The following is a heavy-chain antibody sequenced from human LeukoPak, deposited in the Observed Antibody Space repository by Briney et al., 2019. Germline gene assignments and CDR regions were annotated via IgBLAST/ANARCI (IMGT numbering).Heavy chain of an antibody. CDR1: EYTFTGYY. V-gene: IGHV1-2*02. CDR3: ARGKEVRGVIIFFY. J-gene: IGHJ4*02. Sequence: VASVKVSCKASEYTFTGYYIHWVRQAPGQGLEWMGWINPNSGGTNYAQKFQGRVTMTRDTSISTAYMELSRLRSDDTAVYYCARGKEVRGVIIFFYWGQGTLVTVSS. CDR2: INPNSGGT. D-gene: IGHD3-10*01.